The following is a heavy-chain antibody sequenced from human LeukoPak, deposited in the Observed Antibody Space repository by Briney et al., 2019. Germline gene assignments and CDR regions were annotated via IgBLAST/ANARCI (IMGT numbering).Heavy chain of an antibody. CDR1: GCTFTGYY. CDR2: IDPNSGGT. Sequence: ASVKVSCKASGCTFTGYYMHWVRQAPGQGVEWMGWIDPNSGGTNYAQMFQGRVTMTRDTYISTAYMELSRLRSNDTAVYYCAIDTRYCSGGRCYGFDPWGQETLATVSS. D-gene: IGHD2-15*01. CDR3: AIDTRYCSGGRCYGFDP. V-gene: IGHV1-2*02. J-gene: IGHJ5*02.